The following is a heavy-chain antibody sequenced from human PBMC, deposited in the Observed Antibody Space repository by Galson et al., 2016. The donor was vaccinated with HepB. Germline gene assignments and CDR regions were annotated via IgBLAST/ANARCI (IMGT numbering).Heavy chain of an antibody. Sequence: SLRLSCAASGFTFSSYAMHWVRQAPGKGLEWVAVISNDGSSKYYTDIVKGRLTISRDNSKSTLDLQMNSLRHEDTAAYYCARGQTNGNYYDILTGYYKEQDRRIDYWGQGTLVTVSS. CDR2: ISNDGSSK. CDR1: GFTFSSYA. CDR3: ARGQTNGNYYDILTGYYKEQDRRIDY. V-gene: IGHV3-30-3*01. J-gene: IGHJ4*02. D-gene: IGHD3-9*01.